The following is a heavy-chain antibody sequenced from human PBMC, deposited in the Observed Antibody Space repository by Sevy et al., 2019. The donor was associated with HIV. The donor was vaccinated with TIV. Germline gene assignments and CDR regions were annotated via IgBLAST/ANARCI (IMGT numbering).Heavy chain of an antibody. Sequence: GGSLRLSCAASGFTFDDYTMHWVRQAPGKGLEWVSLISWDGGSTYYADSVKGRFTISRDNSKNSLYLQMNSLRNEDTALYYCAKARRGGSYDYWGQGTLVTVSS. J-gene: IGHJ4*02. CDR1: GFTFDDYT. CDR2: ISWDGGST. V-gene: IGHV3-43*01. CDR3: AKARRGGSYDY. D-gene: IGHD1-26*01.